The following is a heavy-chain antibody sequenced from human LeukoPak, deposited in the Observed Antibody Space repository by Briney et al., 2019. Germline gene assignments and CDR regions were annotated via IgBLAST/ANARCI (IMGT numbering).Heavy chain of an antibody. CDR1: GFTLSSFG. D-gene: IGHD5-18*01. Sequence: GRSLRLSCTASGFTLSSFGMHWVSQAPGKGLEWVAVISDDGSNTYYADSVKGRFTISRDNSKNTLYLQLNSLRTEDTAVYYCAKDADTATISYWYFDLWGRGTLVTVSS. J-gene: IGHJ2*01. CDR2: ISDDGSNT. CDR3: AKDADTATISYWYFDL. V-gene: IGHV3-30*18.